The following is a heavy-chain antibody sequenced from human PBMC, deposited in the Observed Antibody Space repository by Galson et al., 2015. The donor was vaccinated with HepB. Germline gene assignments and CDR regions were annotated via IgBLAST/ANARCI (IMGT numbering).Heavy chain of an antibody. CDR1: GYTLTELS. V-gene: IGHV1-24*01. Sequence: SVKVSCKVSGYTLTELSMHWVRQAPGKGLEWMGGFDPEDGETIYAQKFQGRVTMTEDTSTDTAYMELSSLRSEDTAVYYCAASYYYDSRVRFQHWGQGTLVTVSS. D-gene: IGHD3-22*01. J-gene: IGHJ1*01. CDR3: AASYYYDSRVRFQH. CDR2: FDPEDGET.